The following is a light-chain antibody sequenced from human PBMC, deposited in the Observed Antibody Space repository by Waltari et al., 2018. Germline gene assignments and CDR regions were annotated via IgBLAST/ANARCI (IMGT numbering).Light chain of an antibody. V-gene: IGKV2-30*02. CDR3: GQCTHLPYN. J-gene: IGKJ2*01. CDR2: EVS. Sequence: DVVMTQSPLSLPITPGQPASISCRSNQSLVHSSGNTYLSWYQQKPGQPPRRLIYEVSNRDSGVPDRFSGSGAGTDFTLKISRVEAEDVGLYYCGQCTHLPYNFGQGTKVEIK. CDR1: QSLVHSSGNTY.